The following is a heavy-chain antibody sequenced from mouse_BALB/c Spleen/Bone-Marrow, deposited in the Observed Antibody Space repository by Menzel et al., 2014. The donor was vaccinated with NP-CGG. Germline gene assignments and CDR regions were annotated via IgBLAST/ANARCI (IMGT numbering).Heavy chain of an antibody. D-gene: IGHD1-1*01. CDR2: INNNGGST. J-gene: IGHJ1*01. Sequence: EVKLVESGGGLVQPGGSLKLSCVASGFTFSSYGMSWVRQTPDKRLEFVATINNNGGSTYYPDSVKGQLTISRDNAKNTLYLQMSSLKYEDTAMYYCARVYGWYFDVWGAGTTVTVSS. CDR1: GFTFSSYG. V-gene: IGHV5-6-3*01. CDR3: ARVYGWYFDV.